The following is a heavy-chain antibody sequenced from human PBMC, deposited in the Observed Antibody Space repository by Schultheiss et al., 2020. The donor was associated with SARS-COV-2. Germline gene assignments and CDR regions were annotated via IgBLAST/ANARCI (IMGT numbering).Heavy chain of an antibody. CDR2: IYYSGST. V-gene: IGHV4-59*01. CDR1: GGSISSYY. J-gene: IGHJ5*02. Sequence: SETLSVTCTVSGGSISSYYWSWIRQPPGKGLEWIGYIYYSGSTNYNPSLKSRVTISVDTSKNQFSLKLSSVTAADTAVYYCARNYYGSGIHLGDWFDPWGQGTLVTVSS. CDR3: ARNYYGSGIHLGDWFDP. D-gene: IGHD3-10*01.